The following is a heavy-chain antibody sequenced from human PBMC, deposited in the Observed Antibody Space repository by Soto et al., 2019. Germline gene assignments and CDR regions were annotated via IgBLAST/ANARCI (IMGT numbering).Heavy chain of an antibody. J-gene: IGHJ4*02. Sequence: QLQLQESGPGLVKPSETLSLTCTVSGGSISSSSYYWGWIRQPPGKVLEWIGSIYYSGSTYYNPSLKSRVTISVDTSKNQFSLKLSSVTAADTAVYYCARHIRLGSGMRYFDYWGQGTLVTVSS. D-gene: IGHD3-10*01. CDR2: IYYSGST. CDR1: GGSISSSSYY. CDR3: ARHIRLGSGMRYFDY. V-gene: IGHV4-39*01.